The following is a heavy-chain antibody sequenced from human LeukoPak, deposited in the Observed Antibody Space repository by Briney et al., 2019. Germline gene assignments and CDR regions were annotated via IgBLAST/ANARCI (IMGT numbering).Heavy chain of an antibody. J-gene: IGHJ5*02. CDR1: GGPFSGYY. D-gene: IGHD5-18*01. CDR2: ITHSGST. Sequence: SETPSLTCAVYGGPFSGYYWSWIRQPPGKGLEWIGEITHSGSTNYNPSLKSRVTMSVDTSKNQFSLKLSSVTAADTAVYYCARVRLYLGTEWFDPWGQGTLVTVSS. V-gene: IGHV4-34*01. CDR3: ARVRLYLGTEWFDP.